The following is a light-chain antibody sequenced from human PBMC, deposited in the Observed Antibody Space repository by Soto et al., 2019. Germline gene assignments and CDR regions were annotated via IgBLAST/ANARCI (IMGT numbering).Light chain of an antibody. CDR2: LGS. V-gene: IGKV2-28*01. CDR1: QSLLHSNGYNY. CDR3: MQALQPEVT. J-gene: IGKJ3*01. Sequence: DIVMTQSPLSLPVTPGEPASISCRSSQSLLHSNGYNYLDWYLQKPGQSPQLLIYLGSNQASGVPDRFSGSGSGTDFTLKISRVEAEDVGVYYCMQALQPEVTFGPGTKVDIK.